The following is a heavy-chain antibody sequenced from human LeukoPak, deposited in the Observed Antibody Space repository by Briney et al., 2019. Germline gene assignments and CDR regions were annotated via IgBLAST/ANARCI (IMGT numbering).Heavy chain of an antibody. J-gene: IGHJ4*02. D-gene: IGHD5-24*01. V-gene: IGHV3-30*02. CDR3: AKDFEMATILPIDY. Sequence: PGGSLRLTCAASGFTFSSDGMHWVRQAPGEGREWVSFIRFDGTNKYYADSVKGRFTISRDNSKNTLYLQMNSLRAEDTAVYYCAKDFEMATILPIDYWGKGTLVTVSS. CDR2: IRFDGTNK. CDR1: GFTFSSDG.